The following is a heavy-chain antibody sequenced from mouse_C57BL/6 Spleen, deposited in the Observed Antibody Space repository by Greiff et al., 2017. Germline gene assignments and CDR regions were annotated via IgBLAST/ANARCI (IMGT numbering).Heavy chain of an antibody. J-gene: IGHJ2*01. CDR1: GFTFSDYG. CDR3: ARPWYGSGNYFDY. CDR2: ISSGSSTI. V-gene: IGHV5-17*01. Sequence: EVQLQESGGGLVKPGGSLKLSCAASGFTFSDYGMHWVRQAPEQGLEWVAYISSGSSTIYYADTVKGRFTISRDNAKNTLFLQMTSLRSEDTAMYYCARPWYGSGNYFDYWGQGTTLTVSS. D-gene: IGHD1-1*01.